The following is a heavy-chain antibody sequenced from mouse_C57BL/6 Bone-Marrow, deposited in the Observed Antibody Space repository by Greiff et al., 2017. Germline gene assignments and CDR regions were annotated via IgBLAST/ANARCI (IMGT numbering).Heavy chain of an antibody. CDR1: GFTFTDYY. J-gene: IGHJ3*01. V-gene: IGHV7-3*01. D-gene: IGHD1-1*01. CDR3: ARYDYYGSSSRFAY. Sequence: EVNLVESGGGLVQPGGSLSLSCAASGFTFTDYYMSWVRQPPGKALEWLGFIRNKANGYTTEYSASVKGRFTISSDNSQSILYLQMNALRAEDSATYYCARYDYYGSSSRFAYWGQGTLVTVSA. CDR2: IRNKANGYTT.